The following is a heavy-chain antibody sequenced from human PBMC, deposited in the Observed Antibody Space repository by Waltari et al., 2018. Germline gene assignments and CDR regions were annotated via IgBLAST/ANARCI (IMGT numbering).Heavy chain of an antibody. J-gene: IGHJ6*02. D-gene: IGHD6-19*01. V-gene: IGHV1-69*13. Sequence: QVQLVQSGAAVKKPGSSVKVSCKASGGTFSSYAISWVRQAPGQGLEWMGGIMPIFGRAHYAQKFYGRCTNTSDESMSTAYMELSSMRSEESAVYYFSKAVYISGWSRSYYYGMYVWGQGTTVTVSS. CDR1: GGTFSSYA. CDR3: SKAVYISGWSRSYYYGMYV. CDR2: IMPIFGRA.